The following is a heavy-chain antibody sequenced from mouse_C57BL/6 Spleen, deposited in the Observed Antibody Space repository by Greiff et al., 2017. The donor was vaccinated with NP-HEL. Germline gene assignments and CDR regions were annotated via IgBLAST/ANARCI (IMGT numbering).Heavy chain of an antibody. CDR3: ARNYYGNYFAY. Sequence: VQLQQSGPELVKPGASVKISCKASGYSFTDYNMNWVQQSTGKSLEWIGVISPNYGTTSYNQKITGKATLTVDQSSRTAYMQLNSLTSEDAAVYYCARNYYGNYFAYWGQGTLVTVSA. V-gene: IGHV1-39*01. CDR1: GYSFTDYN. J-gene: IGHJ3*01. D-gene: IGHD2-1*01. CDR2: ISPNYGTT.